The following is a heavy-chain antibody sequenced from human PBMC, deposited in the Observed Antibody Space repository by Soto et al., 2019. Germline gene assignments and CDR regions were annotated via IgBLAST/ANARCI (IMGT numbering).Heavy chain of an antibody. CDR3: ASRGSGKNWFDP. Sequence: TLSLTCDVSGDTISTGGYTWAWIRQPPGKALEWIGHTYHSGNPYYNPSLKSRVAISVDTSKNQFSLKLSSVTAADTAVYYCASRGSGKNWFDPWGQGTLVTVSS. D-gene: IGHD3-10*01. CDR2: TYHSGNP. J-gene: IGHJ5*02. V-gene: IGHV4-30-2*01. CDR1: GDTISTGGYT.